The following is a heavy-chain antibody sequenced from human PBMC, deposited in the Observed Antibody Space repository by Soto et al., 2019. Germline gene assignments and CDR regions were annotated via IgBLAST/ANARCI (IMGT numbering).Heavy chain of an antibody. CDR3: ARALVWSGYLDWFDP. CDR2: IYYSGST. J-gene: IGHJ5*02. D-gene: IGHD3-3*01. Sequence: SETLSLTCTVSGGSISSYYWSWIRQPPGKGLEWIGYIYYSGSTNYNPSLKSRVTISVDTSKNQFSLKLSSVTAADTAVYYCARALVWSGYLDWFDPWGQGTLVTVSS. CDR1: GGSISSYY. V-gene: IGHV4-59*01.